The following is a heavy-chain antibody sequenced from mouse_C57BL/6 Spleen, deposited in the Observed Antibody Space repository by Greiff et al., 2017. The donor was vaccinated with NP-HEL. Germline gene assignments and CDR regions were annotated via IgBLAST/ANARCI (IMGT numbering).Heavy chain of an antibody. D-gene: IGHD1-1*01. CDR1: GYTFTSYW. J-gene: IGHJ2*01. CDR2: IHPNSGST. Sequence: VQLQQPGAELVKPGASVKLSCKASGYTFTSYWMHWVKQRPGQGLEWIGMIHPNSGSTNYNEKFKSKATLTVDKSSSTAYMQLSSLTSEDSAVYYCVLYYGSSLYYFDYWGQGTTLTVSS. V-gene: IGHV1-64*01. CDR3: VLYYGSSLYYFDY.